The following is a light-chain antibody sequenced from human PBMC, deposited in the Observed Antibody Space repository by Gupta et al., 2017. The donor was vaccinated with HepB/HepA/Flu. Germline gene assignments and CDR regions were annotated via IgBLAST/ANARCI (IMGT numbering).Light chain of an antibody. V-gene: IGLV2-8*01. Sequence: QSALTQPPSASGSPGQSVTISCTGTSSDVGADYYISWYQQHPGKAPKLMIFDVTMRPAGVPDRFSVSKSDNTASLTVSGLQAEDEADYYCSSYASSNRYVFGTGTKVTVL. CDR2: DVT. J-gene: IGLJ1*01. CDR3: SSYASSNRYV. CDR1: SSDVGADYY.